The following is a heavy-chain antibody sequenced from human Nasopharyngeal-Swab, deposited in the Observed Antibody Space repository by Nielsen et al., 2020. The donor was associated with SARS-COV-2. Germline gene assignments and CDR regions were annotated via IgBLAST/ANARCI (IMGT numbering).Heavy chain of an antibody. J-gene: IGHJ6*03. V-gene: IGHV4-34*01. CDR3: ARGRRVVRGVIVTNYYYYYYMDV. CDR2: INHSGST. Sequence: WIRQPPGKGLEWIGEINHSGSTNYNPSLKSRVTISVDTSKNQFSLKLSPVTAADTAVYYCARGRRVVRGVIVTNYYYYYYMDVWGKGTTVTVSS. D-gene: IGHD3-10*01.